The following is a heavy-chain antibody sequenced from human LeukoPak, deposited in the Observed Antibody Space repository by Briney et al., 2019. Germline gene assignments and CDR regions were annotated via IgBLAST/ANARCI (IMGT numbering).Heavy chain of an antibody. J-gene: IGHJ4*02. CDR2: INLSGST. V-gene: IGHV4-34*01. CDR1: GGSFSFYY. Sequence: SETLSLTCALYGGSFSFYYWSWIRQPPEKGLEWIGEINLSGSTNYNPSLKSRVTISIDTSKNQFSLKLSSVTAADTAVYYCARGGFYCGDDCYYWGQGTLVTVSS. D-gene: IGHD2-21*02. CDR3: ARGGFYCGDDCYY.